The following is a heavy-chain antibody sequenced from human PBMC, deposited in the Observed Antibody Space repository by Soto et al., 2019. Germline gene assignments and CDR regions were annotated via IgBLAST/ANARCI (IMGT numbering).Heavy chain of an antibody. CDR3: TTVGRYFDWAFDN. J-gene: IGHJ4*02. Sequence: DVQLVESGGGLVKPGGSLRLSCAASGFTFINAWMTWVRQAPGKGLEWLGRIKTKSEGVTTDYAAPVKGRFTISIDDSKNTLYLQMNSLKTEDTAVYYCTTVGRYFDWAFDNWGQGTLVTVSS. D-gene: IGHD3-9*01. CDR1: GFTFINAW. V-gene: IGHV3-15*01. CDR2: IKTKSEGVTT.